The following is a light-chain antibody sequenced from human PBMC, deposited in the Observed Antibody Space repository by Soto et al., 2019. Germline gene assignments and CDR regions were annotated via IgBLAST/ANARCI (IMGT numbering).Light chain of an antibody. CDR1: NNDIGVYDY. V-gene: IGLV2-14*03. CDR2: DVT. Sequence: QSALTQPASVSGSPGQSITISCTGTNNDIGVYDYVSWYQQHPGKAPMLLIYDVTHRPSGISSRFSGSKSGNTASLTISGLQTVDEASYFCSSFTTDTVVVFGGGTKLTVL. CDR3: SSFTTDTVVV. J-gene: IGLJ2*01.